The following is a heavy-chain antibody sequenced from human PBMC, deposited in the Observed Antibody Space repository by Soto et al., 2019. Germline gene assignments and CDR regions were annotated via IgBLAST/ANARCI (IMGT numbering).Heavy chain of an antibody. Sequence: GGSLRLSCAASGFTFSSYGMHWVRQAPGKGLEWVAVIWYDGSNKYYADSVKGRFTISRDNSKNTLYLQMNSLRAEDTAVYYCARDHGKYYDFWSGSVFDYWGQGTLVTVSS. J-gene: IGHJ4*02. V-gene: IGHV3-33*01. CDR1: GFTFSSYG. CDR3: ARDHGKYYDFWSGSVFDY. CDR2: IWYDGSNK. D-gene: IGHD3-3*01.